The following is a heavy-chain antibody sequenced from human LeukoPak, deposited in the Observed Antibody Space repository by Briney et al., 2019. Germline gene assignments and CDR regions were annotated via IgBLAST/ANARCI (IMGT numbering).Heavy chain of an antibody. CDR3: ASSTSCYTGCYFDY. J-gene: IGHJ4*02. D-gene: IGHD2-2*02. CDR2: ISSSGSTI. Sequence: GGSLRLSCAASGFTFSDYYMSWIRQAPGKGLEWVSYISSSGSTIYYADSVKGRFTISRDNAKDSLYLQMNSLRAEDTAVYYCASSTSCYTGCYFDYWGQGTLVTVSS. CDR1: GFTFSDYY. V-gene: IGHV3-11*01.